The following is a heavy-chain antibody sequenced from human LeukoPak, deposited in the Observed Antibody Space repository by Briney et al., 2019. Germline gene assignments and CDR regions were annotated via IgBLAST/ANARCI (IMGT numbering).Heavy chain of an antibody. CDR3: ARHYGSGSYSPIDFDY. D-gene: IGHD3-10*01. CDR2: ISGSGGST. V-gene: IGHV3-23*01. CDR1: GFTFSSYA. Sequence: GGSLRLSCAASGFTFSSYAMSWVRQAPGKGLEWVSAISGSGGSTYYADSVKGRFTISRDNSKNTLYLQMNSPRAEDTAVYYCARHYGSGSYSPIDFDYWGQGTLVTVSS. J-gene: IGHJ4*02.